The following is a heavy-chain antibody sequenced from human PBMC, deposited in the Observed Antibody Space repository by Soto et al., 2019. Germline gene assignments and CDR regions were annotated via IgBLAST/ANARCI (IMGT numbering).Heavy chain of an antibody. J-gene: IGHJ4*02. V-gene: IGHV1-8*01. Sequence: ASVKVSCKTSGYSFTDYDIHWVRQAAGQGLEWMGWMNPGNNQHVYTQKFRGRVTVSTDTSITTTYMELSSLTSDDTAVYYCARSYYDYVWGSYRSAHFDYWGQGTLVTVSS. CDR1: GYSFTDYD. CDR3: ARSYYDYVWGSYRSAHFDY. D-gene: IGHD3-16*02. CDR2: MNPGNNQH.